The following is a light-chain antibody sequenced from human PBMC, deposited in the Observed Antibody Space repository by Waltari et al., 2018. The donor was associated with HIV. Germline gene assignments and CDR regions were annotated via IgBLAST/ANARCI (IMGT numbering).Light chain of an antibody. Sequence: DIQMTQSPSSLSASVGDRVSITCQASQDIANFLNWYQQVPGKAPKLLIYDASNLQSGVSSRFTGSGSGTHFTFTITNVQPEDAATYYCHQYDNVRGTFGQGTKLEIK. CDR3: HQYDNVRGT. CDR1: QDIANF. CDR2: DAS. V-gene: IGKV1-33*01. J-gene: IGKJ2*02.